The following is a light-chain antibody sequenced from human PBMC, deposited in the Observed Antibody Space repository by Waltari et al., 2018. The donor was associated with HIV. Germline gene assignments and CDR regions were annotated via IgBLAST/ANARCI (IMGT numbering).Light chain of an antibody. J-gene: IGKJ2*01. CDR3: QQRRNSAT. Sequence: EIVLTQSPATLSLSPGERATLSCRASQSVSNYFAWYQQKPGQAPRLLIYAASTRATGIPASSSSRSAGTVSPLTISRLSPEDVAVYYCQQRRNSATFGQVTKLEMK. CDR1: QSVSNY. V-gene: IGKV3-11*01. CDR2: AAS.